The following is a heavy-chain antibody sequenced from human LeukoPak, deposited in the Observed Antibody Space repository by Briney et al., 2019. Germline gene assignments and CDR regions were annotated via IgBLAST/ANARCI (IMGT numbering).Heavy chain of an antibody. D-gene: IGHD2-15*01. V-gene: IGHV3-33*01. CDR1: GFTSSSYG. J-gene: IGHJ6*02. CDR2: IWFDGSYK. CDR3: ARDPSGGSYYYGMDV. Sequence: PGGSLRLSCSASGFTSSSYGIHWVRQAPSKGLEWVAVIWFDGSYKYYADSVKGRFTISRVNSKNTVYLQMDSLRVEDTAIYYCARDPSGGSYYYGMDVWGQGTTVTVSS.